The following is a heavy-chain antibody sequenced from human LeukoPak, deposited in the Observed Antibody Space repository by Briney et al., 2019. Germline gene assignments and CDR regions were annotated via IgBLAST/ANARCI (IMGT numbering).Heavy chain of an antibody. CDR2: IRYDGRNK. V-gene: IGHV3-30*02. Sequence: GGSLRLSCAASGFTFSSYGMHWVRQAPGKGLEWVAFIRYDGRNKYYADSVKGRFTISRDSSENTLYLQMNSLKVEDTAVYYCAKDDSVYYYDSGYYLSGWGQGTLVTVSS. CDR1: GFTFSSYG. CDR3: AKDDSVYYYDSGYYLSG. D-gene: IGHD3-22*01. J-gene: IGHJ4*02.